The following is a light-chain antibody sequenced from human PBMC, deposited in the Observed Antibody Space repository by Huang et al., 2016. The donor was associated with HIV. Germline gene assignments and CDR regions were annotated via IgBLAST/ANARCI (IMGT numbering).Light chain of an antibody. Sequence: EIVLTQSPGTLSLSPGERATLSCRASQSVSNNYLAWYQQKPGQAPRLRIYGASSRATGIPDRFSGSGSGTDFTLTISRLEPEDFAVFYCQQYGSSPKTFGQGTKVEI. CDR1: QSVSNNY. CDR2: GAS. V-gene: IGKV3-20*01. J-gene: IGKJ1*01. CDR3: QQYGSSPKT.